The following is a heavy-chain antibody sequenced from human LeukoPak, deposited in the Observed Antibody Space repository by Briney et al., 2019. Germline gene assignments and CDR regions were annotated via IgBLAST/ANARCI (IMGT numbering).Heavy chain of an antibody. J-gene: IGHJ4*02. CDR1: GFTVSGDY. CDR3: AKDATTVTTQGDY. CDR2: MYSGGAT. Sequence: GGSLRLSCAVSGFTVSGDYMSWVRQAPGKGLEWVSVMYSGGATYYADSVKGRFTISRDNSKNTLYLQMNSLRAEDTAVYYCAKDATTVTTQGDYWGQGTLVAVSS. V-gene: IGHV3-53*05. D-gene: IGHD4-17*01.